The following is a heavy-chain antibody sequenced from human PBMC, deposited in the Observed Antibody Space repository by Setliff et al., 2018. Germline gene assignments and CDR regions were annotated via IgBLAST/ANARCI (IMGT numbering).Heavy chain of an antibody. CDR1: GGSISSYY. V-gene: IGHV4-59*01. D-gene: IGHD3-16*01. J-gene: IGHJ4*02. CDR2: IYYSGST. Sequence: PSETLCLTCTVSGGSISSYYWSWIRQPPGKRLEWIGYIYYSGSTNYNPSLESRVTISVDTSKNQFSLRLNSATAADTAVYYCARLRGAFDYWGQGTLVTVSS. CDR3: ARLRGAFDY.